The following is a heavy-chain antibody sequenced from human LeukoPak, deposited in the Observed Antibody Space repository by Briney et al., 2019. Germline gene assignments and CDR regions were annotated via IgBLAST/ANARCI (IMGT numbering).Heavy chain of an antibody. Sequence: ASVKVSYKASGCTFTGYYMHWVRQAPGQGLEWMGWINPNSGGTNYAQKFQGRVTMTRDTSISTAYMELSRLRSDDTAVYYCAREWLPAYNWFDPWGQGTLVTVSS. V-gene: IGHV1-2*02. D-gene: IGHD6-19*01. J-gene: IGHJ5*02. CDR1: GCTFTGYY. CDR2: INPNSGGT. CDR3: AREWLPAYNWFDP.